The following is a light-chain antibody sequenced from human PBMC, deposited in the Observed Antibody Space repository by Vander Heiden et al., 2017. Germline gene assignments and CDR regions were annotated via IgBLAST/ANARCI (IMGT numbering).Light chain of an antibody. Sequence: TKKTQSPSTLSASVGDRVTITGRASDNINIWLAWYHQKPGKAPNLLIYKASILENGVPSRFSGSGSGTEFTLTISSLQPDDSGTYYCQQYYNFWTFGQGTKVEIK. J-gene: IGKJ1*01. CDR3: QQYYNFWT. V-gene: IGKV1-5*03. CDR2: KAS. CDR1: DNINIW.